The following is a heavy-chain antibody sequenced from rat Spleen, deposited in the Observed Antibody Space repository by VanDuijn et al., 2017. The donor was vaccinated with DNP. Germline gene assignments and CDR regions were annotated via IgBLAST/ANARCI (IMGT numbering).Heavy chain of an antibody. V-gene: IGHV5-25*01. D-gene: IGHD1-2*01. Sequence: EVQLVESGGGLVQPGRSMKLSCAASGFTFSHYYMAWVRQAPTKGLEWVASISTGGGNTYYRDSVKGRFTLSRDNARSTFDLQMNSLRSEDTATYYCTRMGYYSSYITWFAYWGQGTLVTVSS. J-gene: IGHJ3*01. CDR3: TRMGYYSSYITWFAY. CDR1: GFTFSHYY. CDR2: ISTGGGNT.